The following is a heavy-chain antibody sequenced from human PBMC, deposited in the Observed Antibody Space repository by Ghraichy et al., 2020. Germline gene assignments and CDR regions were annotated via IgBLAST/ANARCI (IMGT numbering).Heavy chain of an antibody. CDR1: GFTFSSDG. CDR3: AKDLQFRNVPAATFLNSYYYYYHMDF. Sequence: GGSLRLSCAASGFTFSSDGMHWARQAPGKGLEWVAVIPYDGSNKYYADSVKGRFTISRDNSKNTMYLQMNSLRAADTAVYYCAKDLQFRNVPAATFLNSYYYYYHMDFWGRGTTVTVSS. J-gene: IGHJ6*02. CDR2: IPYDGSNK. D-gene: IGHD2-2*01. V-gene: IGHV3-30*18.